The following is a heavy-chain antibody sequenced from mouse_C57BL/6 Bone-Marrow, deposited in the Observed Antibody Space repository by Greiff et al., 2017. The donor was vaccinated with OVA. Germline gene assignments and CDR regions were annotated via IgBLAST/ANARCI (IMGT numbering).Heavy chain of an antibody. CDR3: ASYSGIKYYYAMDY. J-gene: IGHJ4*01. CDR1: GYTFTDYN. Sequence: VQLQQSGPELVKPGASVKLSCKASGYTFTDYNMHWVKQSHGKSLEWIGYINPNNGGTSYKQKFKGKATLTVNKSSSTAYLELRSLTSEDSAVYYCASYSGIKYYYAMDYWGQGTSVTVSS. CDR2: INPNNGGT. D-gene: IGHD1-1*01. V-gene: IGHV1-22*01.